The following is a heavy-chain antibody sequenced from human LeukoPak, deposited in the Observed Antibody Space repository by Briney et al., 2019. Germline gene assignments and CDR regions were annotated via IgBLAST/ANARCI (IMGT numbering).Heavy chain of an antibody. CDR2: IYYSAST. D-gene: IGHD3-22*01. J-gene: IGHJ4*02. CDR3: ARGEGDSSGYYRLY. CDR1: GGSISSSSYY. Sequence: SETLSLTCTVSGGSISSSSYYWGWIRQPPGKGLEWIGSIYYSASTYYNPSLKSRVTISVDTSKNQFSLKLSSVTAADTAVYYCARGEGDSSGYYRLYWGQGTLVTVSS. V-gene: IGHV4-39*07.